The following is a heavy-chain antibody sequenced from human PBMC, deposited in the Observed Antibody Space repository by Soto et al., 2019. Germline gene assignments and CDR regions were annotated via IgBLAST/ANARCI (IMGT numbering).Heavy chain of an antibody. CDR1: GGSISSGDYY. D-gene: IGHD2-2*01. CDR3: AREYCISTSCQQNWFDP. V-gene: IGHV4-30-4*01. CDR2: IYYSGST. Sequence: PSETLSLTCTVSGGSISSGDYYWSWIRQPPGKGLEWIGYIYYSGSTYYNPSLKSRVTISVDTSKNQFSLKLSSVTAADTAVYYCAREYCISTSCQQNWFDPWGQGTLVTVSS. J-gene: IGHJ5*02.